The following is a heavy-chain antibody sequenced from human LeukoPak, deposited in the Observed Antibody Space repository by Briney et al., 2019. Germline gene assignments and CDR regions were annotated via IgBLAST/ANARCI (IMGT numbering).Heavy chain of an antibody. CDR1: GYTFTSYD. J-gene: IGHJ3*02. D-gene: IGHD6-19*01. Sequence: GASVKVSCKASGYTFTSYDINWVRQATGQGLEWMGWMNPNSGNTGYAQKFQGRVTMTRNTSISTAYMELSSLRSEDTAAYYCASQAVAGTYDAFDIWGQGTMVTVSS. CDR3: ASQAVAGTYDAFDI. CDR2: MNPNSGNT. V-gene: IGHV1-8*01.